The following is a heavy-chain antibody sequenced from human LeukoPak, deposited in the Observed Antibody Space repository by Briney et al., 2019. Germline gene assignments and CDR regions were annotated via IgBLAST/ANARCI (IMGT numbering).Heavy chain of an antibody. V-gene: IGHV4-61*02. Sequence: PSETLSPTCTVSGGSISSSSYYWSWIRQPAGKGLEWIGRIYTSGSTNYNPSLKSRVTISVNTSKNQSSLKLSSVTAADTAVYYCARDRDDNLFDYWGQGTLVTVSS. J-gene: IGHJ4*02. CDR3: ARDRDDNLFDY. CDR1: GGSISSSSYY. D-gene: IGHD1-14*01. CDR2: IYTSGST.